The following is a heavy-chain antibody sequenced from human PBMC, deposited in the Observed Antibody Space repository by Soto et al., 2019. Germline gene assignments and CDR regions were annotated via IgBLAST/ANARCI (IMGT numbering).Heavy chain of an antibody. CDR1: GYTLPRYD. Sequence: GASMKVSCKASGYTLPRYDINWGRQTTGQRAGWKGWKNPNSGNTGYAQKFQGRVTMTRNTSISTAYMELSSLRSEDTAVYYCARGVLQDIVVVVAATTYYYYYMDVWGKGTTVTVSS. CDR3: ARGVLQDIVVVVAATTYYYYYMDV. D-gene: IGHD2-15*01. J-gene: IGHJ6*03. CDR2: KNPNSGNT. V-gene: IGHV1-8*01.